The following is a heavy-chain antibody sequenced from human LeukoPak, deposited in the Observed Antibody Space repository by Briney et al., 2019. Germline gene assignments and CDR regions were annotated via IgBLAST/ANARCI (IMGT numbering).Heavy chain of an antibody. V-gene: IGHV4-30-2*01. Sequence: SETLSLTCAVSGGSISSGGYSWSWIRQPPGKGLEWIGYIYHSGSTYYNPSLKSRVTISVDRSKNQFSLKLSSVTAADTAVYYCARGYSSSWYQFGSNWFDPWGQGTLVTVSS. CDR2: IYHSGST. CDR3: ARGYSSSWYQFGSNWFDP. D-gene: IGHD6-13*01. CDR1: GGSISSGGYS. J-gene: IGHJ5*02.